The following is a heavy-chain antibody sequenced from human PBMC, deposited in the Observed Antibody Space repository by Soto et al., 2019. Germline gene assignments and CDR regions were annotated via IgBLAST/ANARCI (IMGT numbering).Heavy chain of an antibody. D-gene: IGHD6-19*01. CDR1: GGTFSSYA. V-gene: IGHV1-69*13. CDR2: IIPIFGTA. J-gene: IGHJ4*02. Sequence: GASVKVSCKASGGTFSSYAISWVRQAPGQGLEWMGGIIPIFGTANYAQKFQGRVTITADESTSAAYMELSSLRSEDTAVYYCARADRSSGWFFDYWGQGTLVTVSS. CDR3: ARADRSSGWFFDY.